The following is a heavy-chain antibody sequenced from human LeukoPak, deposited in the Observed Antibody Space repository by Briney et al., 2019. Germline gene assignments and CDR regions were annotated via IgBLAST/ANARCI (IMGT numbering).Heavy chain of an antibody. Sequence: PGGSLRLSCAASGFTFSSYWMSWVRQAPGKGLEWVANIKQDGSEKYYVDSVKGRFTISRDNAKNSLYLRLNSLRAEDTAVYYCARSPYTSGWYGVGYWGQGTLVTVSS. V-gene: IGHV3-7*01. CDR2: IKQDGSEK. CDR1: GFTFSSYW. J-gene: IGHJ4*02. D-gene: IGHD6-19*01. CDR3: ARSPYTSGWYGVGY.